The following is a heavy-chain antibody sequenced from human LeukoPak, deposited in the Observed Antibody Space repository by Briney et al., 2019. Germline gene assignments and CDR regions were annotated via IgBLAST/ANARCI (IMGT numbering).Heavy chain of an antibody. D-gene: IGHD2-2*01. CDR1: GFTFSSYA. CDR3: ARAYCSSTSCYPPNY. CDR2: ISSSGSTI. J-gene: IGHJ4*02. V-gene: IGHV3-48*03. Sequence: GGSLRLSCAASGFTFSSYAIHWVRQAPGKGLEWVSYISSSGSTIYYADSVKGRFTISRDNAKNSLYLQMNSLRAEDTAVYYCARAYCSSTSCYPPNYWGQGTLVTVSS.